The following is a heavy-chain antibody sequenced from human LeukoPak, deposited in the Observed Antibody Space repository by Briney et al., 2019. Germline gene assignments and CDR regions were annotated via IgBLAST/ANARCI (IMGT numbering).Heavy chain of an antibody. CDR3: TGGTTVTTLDY. Sequence: GGSLRLSCAASGFTFSDSAMHWVRQASGKGLEWFGRIRSKADNYATEYGASVKGRFTISRDDSKNTAYLQMNSLKTEDTAVYYCTGGTTVTTLDYWGQGTLVTVSS. CDR2: IRSKADNYAT. CDR1: GFTFSDSA. D-gene: IGHD4-17*01. V-gene: IGHV3-73*01. J-gene: IGHJ4*02.